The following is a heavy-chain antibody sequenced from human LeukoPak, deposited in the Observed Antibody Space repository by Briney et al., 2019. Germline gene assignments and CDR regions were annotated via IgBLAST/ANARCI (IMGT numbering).Heavy chain of an antibody. J-gene: IGHJ4*02. CDR1: GGSISSGGYF. V-gene: IGHV4-31*03. CDR2: IYYSGST. D-gene: IGHD3-3*01. CDR3: ARNARTIR. Sequence: PSETLSLTCTVSGGSISSGGYFWSWIRQHPGKGLEWIGYIYYSGSTYYNPSLQSRVTISVDTSKNQFSLKLSSVTPADTAVYYCARNARTIRWGQGTLVTVSS.